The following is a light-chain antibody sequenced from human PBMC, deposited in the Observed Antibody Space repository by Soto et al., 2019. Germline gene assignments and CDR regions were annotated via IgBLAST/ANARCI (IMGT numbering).Light chain of an antibody. CDR2: ETS. J-gene: IGKJ4*01. CDR3: QQFGTSLT. V-gene: IGKV3-20*01. CDR1: QSVSSSD. Sequence: EIVLTQSPGTLSLSPGDRATLSCRASQSVSSSDLVWYQHKPGQAPRFLIYETSRRASGIPDRISGRGSGTDFTLTISRLEPEDFAVYYCQQFGTSLTVGGGTKVEI.